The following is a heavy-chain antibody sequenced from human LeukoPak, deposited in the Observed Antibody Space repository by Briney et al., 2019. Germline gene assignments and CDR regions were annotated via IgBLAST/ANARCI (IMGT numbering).Heavy chain of an antibody. D-gene: IGHD7-27*01. J-gene: IGHJ4*02. CDR1: GFTFSSYW. V-gene: IGHV3-30*02. CDR3: VRDGAHWDLDY. Sequence: GGSLRLSCAASGFTFSSYWMSWVRQAPGKGLEWVAFIQYDGGNEYYADSVKGRFTISRDNSKNTVRLQMNSLRAEDTAMYYCVRDGAHWDLDYWGQGTLVTVSS. CDR2: IQYDGGNE.